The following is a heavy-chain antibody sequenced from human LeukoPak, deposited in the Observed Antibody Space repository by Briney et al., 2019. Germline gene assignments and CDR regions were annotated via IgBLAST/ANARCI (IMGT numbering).Heavy chain of an antibody. CDR3: AREGYYDFWSGYYDGIDY. J-gene: IGHJ4*02. D-gene: IGHD3-3*01. Sequence: GGSLRLSCAASGFTFSSYWMHWVRQAPGKGLVWVSRINSDGSSTSYADSVKGRFTISREHAKNTLSLQMNSLRAGETAVYYCAREGYYDFWSGYYDGIDYWGQGTLVTVSS. CDR1: GFTFSSYW. V-gene: IGHV3-74*01. CDR2: INSDGSST.